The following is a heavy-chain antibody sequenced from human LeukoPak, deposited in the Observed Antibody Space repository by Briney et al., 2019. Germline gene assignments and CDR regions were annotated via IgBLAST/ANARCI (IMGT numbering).Heavy chain of an antibody. CDR2: IYSGGST. Sequence: GGSLRLSCAASGFTVSSNYMSWVRQAPGKGLEWVSVIYSGGSTYYADSVKGRFTISRDNSKNTLYLQMNSLRAEDTAVYYCAKDLMATYYDFWSGYFIDYWGQGTLVTVSS. CDR1: GFTVSSNY. CDR3: AKDLMATYYDFWSGYFIDY. D-gene: IGHD3-3*01. V-gene: IGHV3-53*01. J-gene: IGHJ4*02.